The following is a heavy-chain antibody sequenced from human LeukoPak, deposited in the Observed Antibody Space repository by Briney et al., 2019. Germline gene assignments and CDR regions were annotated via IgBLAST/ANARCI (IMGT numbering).Heavy chain of an antibody. CDR3: ATAAGKRASDY. CDR2: INHSGST. V-gene: IGHV4-34*01. CDR1: GGSFSGYY. Sequence: SETLSLTCAVYGGSFSGYYWSWIRQPPGKGLEWIGEINHSGSTNYNPSLKSRVTISVDTSKNQFSLKLSSVTAADTAVYYCATAAGKRASDYWGQGTLVTVYS. D-gene: IGHD6-13*01. J-gene: IGHJ4*02.